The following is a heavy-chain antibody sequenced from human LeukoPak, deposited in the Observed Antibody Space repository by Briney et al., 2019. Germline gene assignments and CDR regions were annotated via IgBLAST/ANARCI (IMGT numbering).Heavy chain of an antibody. D-gene: IGHD3-10*01. J-gene: IGHJ5*02. CDR2: INPNDGGT. CDR1: GYTFIDYY. CDR3: ARGADYGSASYRFDP. V-gene: IGHV1-2*02. Sequence: GASVKVSCTASGYTFIDYYIHWVRQAPGQGLEWMGWINPNDGGTNYAQNFQGRVTMTSDTSISTGCMELNSLRSDDTAVYFCARGADYGSASYRFDPWGQGTLVTVSS.